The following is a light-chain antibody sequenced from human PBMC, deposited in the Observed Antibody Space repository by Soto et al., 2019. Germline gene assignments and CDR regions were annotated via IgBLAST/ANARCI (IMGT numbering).Light chain of an antibody. CDR2: AAS. J-gene: IGKJ4*01. CDR1: QSISSY. V-gene: IGKV1-39*01. Sequence: DIPMTQSPSSLSASVGDRVTITCRASQSISSYLNWYQQKPGKAPKLLIYAASSLQSGVPSRFSGSGSGTDFTLTISSLQPEDFATYYGQRSFSTPLTFGGGTKVEIK. CDR3: QRSFSTPLT.